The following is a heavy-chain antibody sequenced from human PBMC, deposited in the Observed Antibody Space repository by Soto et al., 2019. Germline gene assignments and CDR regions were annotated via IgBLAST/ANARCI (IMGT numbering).Heavy chain of an antibody. J-gene: IGHJ6*03. CDR3: AKSPDPYYYYYMDV. CDR1: GFTFSSYA. V-gene: IGHV3-23*01. Sequence: GGSLRLSCAASGFTFSSYAMSWVRQAPGKGLEWVSAISGSGGSTYYADSVKGRFTISRDNSKNTLYLQMNSLRAEDTAVYYCAKSPDPYYYYYMDVWGKGTTVTVSS. CDR2: ISGSGGST.